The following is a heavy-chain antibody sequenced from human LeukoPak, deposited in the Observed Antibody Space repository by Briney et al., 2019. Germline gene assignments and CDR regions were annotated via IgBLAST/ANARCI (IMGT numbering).Heavy chain of an antibody. D-gene: IGHD2-8*01. J-gene: IGHJ6*02. CDR2: ISSSGGST. CDR3: ATHPPANYYFGMDA. Sequence: GGSLRLSCAASGFTFSNYPMSWVRQAPGKGLEWVSTISSSGGSTYYAGSVKGRFTISRDNSKNTLYLQISGLRAEDTAVYYCATHPPANYYFGMDAWGQGTTVTVSS. V-gene: IGHV3-23*01. CDR1: GFTFSNYP.